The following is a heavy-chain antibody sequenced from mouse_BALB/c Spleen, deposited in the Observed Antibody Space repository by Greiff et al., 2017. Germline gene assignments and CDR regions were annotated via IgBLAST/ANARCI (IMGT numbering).Heavy chain of an antibody. D-gene: IGHD2-4*01. CDR2: IDPANGNT. Sequence: EVQRVESGAELVKPGASVKLSCTASGFNIKDTYMHWVKQRPEQGLEWIGRIDPANGNTKYDPKFQGKATITADTSSNTAYLQLSSLTSEDTAVYYCARGGDYGGGPWFAYWGQGTLVTVSA. CDR1: GFNIKDTY. J-gene: IGHJ3*01. V-gene: IGHV14-3*02. CDR3: ARGGDYGGGPWFAY.